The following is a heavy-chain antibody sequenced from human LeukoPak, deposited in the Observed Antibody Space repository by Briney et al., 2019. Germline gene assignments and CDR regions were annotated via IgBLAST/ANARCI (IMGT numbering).Heavy chain of an antibody. J-gene: IGHJ6*02. CDR2: IYHSGGT. CDR3: ARGYYDSSARSGGYGMDV. CDR1: GGSISSGSYS. V-gene: IGHV4-30-2*01. D-gene: IGHD3-22*01. Sequence: PSQTLSLTCAVSGGSISSGSYSWSWIRQPPGKGLEWIGYIYHSGGTYYNPSLKSRVTISVDRSKNQFSLRLSSVTAADTAVYYCARGYYDSSARSGGYGMDVWGQGTTVTVSS.